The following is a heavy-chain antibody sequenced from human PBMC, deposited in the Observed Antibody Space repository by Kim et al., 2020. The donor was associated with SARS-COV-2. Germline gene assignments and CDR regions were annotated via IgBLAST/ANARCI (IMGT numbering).Heavy chain of an antibody. V-gene: IGHV4-59*09. D-gene: IGHD6-13*01. Sequence: TSPQTRVTITVDTSKNQFSLKLSPVTAADTAVYYCAGGIAAAGPGAFDIWGQGTMVTVSS. J-gene: IGHJ3*02. CDR3: AGGIAAAGPGAFDI.